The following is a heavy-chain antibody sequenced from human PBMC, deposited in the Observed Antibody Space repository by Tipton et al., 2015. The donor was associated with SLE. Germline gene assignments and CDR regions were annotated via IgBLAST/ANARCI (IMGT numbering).Heavy chain of an antibody. V-gene: IGHV3-23*01. J-gene: IGHJ4*02. Sequence: SLRLSCAASGFTFSDYYMSWIRQAPGQGLEWVSAISDSGGSTYYADSVKGRLTISRDNSKNTLYLQMNSLRAEGTAVYYCARAPGYDFWSGYFGYWGQGTLGTVSS. CDR3: ARAPGYDFWSGYFGY. CDR1: GFTFSDYY. CDR2: ISDSGGST. D-gene: IGHD3-3*01.